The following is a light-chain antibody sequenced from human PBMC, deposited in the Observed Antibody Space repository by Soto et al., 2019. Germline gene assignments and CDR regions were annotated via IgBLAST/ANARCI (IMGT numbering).Light chain of an antibody. CDR2: AAS. J-gene: IGKJ4*01. CDR3: QQIYSAPLN. CDR1: QSITTY. V-gene: IGKV1-39*01. Sequence: DIQMTQSPSSLSASVGDRVTITCRASQSITTYLNWYRQKPGKAPKLLIYAASSLQSGVPSRFSGSGSETEFTLSISSLQPEDSATSFCQQIYSAPLNFGGGTKVDSK.